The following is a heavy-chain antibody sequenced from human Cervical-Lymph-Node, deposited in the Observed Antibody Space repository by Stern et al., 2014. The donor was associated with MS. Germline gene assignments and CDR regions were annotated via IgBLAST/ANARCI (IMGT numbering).Heavy chain of an antibody. CDR3: ARTRYSSSWYTFDP. CDR1: GYSFTSYY. CDR2: IKPGDSET. Sequence: VQLVESGAEVKKPGESLKISCTGSGYSFTSYYILWVRHVPGKGLEWMGIIKPGDSETRYSPYFPGKVTISADKSINTAYLQWRSLKASDTAMYYCARTRYSSSWYTFDPWGQGTLVTVS. V-gene: IGHV5-51*03. J-gene: IGHJ5*02. D-gene: IGHD6-13*01.